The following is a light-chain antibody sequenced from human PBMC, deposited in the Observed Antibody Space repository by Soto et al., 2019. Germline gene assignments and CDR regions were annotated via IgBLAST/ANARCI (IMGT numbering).Light chain of an antibody. CDR3: SSYTNINTRACV. CDR1: SGDIGSYNR. J-gene: IGLJ1*01. V-gene: IGLV2-14*01. Sequence: QSGLTEPASVSGSPGQSITISCTGTSGDIGSYNRVSWYQQHPGKAPKLIIYEVTDRPSGVSNRFSGSKSGNTASLTISGLQAEDEAEYYCSSYTNINTRACVFGPGTKVTVL. CDR2: EVT.